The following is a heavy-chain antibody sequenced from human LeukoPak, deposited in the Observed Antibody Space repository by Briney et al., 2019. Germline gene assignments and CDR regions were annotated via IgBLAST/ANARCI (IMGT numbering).Heavy chain of an antibody. CDR2: ISCDGSNK. V-gene: IGHV3-30*18. CDR3: AKVTGYSSSWYVESAIDY. J-gene: IGHJ4*02. Sequence: GWSLRLSCAASGFTFSSYGMHWVRQAPGKGLEWVAVISCDGSNKYYADSVKGRFTISRDNSKNTLYLQMNSLRAEDTAVYYCAKVTGYSSSWYVESAIDYWGQGTLVTVSS. CDR1: GFTFSSYG. D-gene: IGHD6-13*01.